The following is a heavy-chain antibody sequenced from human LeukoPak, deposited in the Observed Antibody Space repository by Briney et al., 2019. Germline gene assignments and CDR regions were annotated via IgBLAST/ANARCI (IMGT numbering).Heavy chain of an antibody. CDR2: IIPIFGTA. J-gene: IGHJ4*02. V-gene: IGHV1-69*13. D-gene: IGHD3-10*01. CDR3: ARAAYYYGSGSYAGGDYFDY. CDR1: GGTFSSYA. Sequence: SVKVSCKASGGTFSSYAISWVRQAPGQGLEWMGGIIPIFGTANYAQKFQGRVTITADESTSTAYMELSSLRSEDTAVYYCARAAYYYGSGSYAGGDYFDYWGQGTLVTVSS.